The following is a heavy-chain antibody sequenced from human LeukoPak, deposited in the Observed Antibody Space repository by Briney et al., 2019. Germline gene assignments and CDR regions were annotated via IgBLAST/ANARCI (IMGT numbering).Heavy chain of an antibody. D-gene: IGHD6-6*01. CDR2: IYYSGST. CDR3: ARVVGLSSIAAPWYFDY. Sequence: KPSETLSLTSTVSGGSISSYYWSWIRQPPGKGLEWIGYIYYSGSTNYNPSLKSRVTISVDTSKNQFSLKLSSVTAADTAVYYCARVVGLSSIAAPWYFDYWGQGTLVTVSS. CDR1: GGSISSYY. J-gene: IGHJ4*02. V-gene: IGHV4-59*12.